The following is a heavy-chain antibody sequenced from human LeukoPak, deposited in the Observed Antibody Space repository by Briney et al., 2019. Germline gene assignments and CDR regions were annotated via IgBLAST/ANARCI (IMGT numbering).Heavy chain of an antibody. D-gene: IGHD3-22*01. J-gene: IGHJ4*02. CDR3: ARRHHYYDSSGYSENYYFDY. Sequence: SETLSLTCTVSGGSISSYYWGWIRQPPGKGLEWIGSIYYSGSTYYNPSLKSRVTISVDTSKNQFSLKLSSVTAADTAVYYCARRHHYYDSSGYSENYYFDYWGQGTLVTVSS. CDR2: IYYSGST. CDR1: GGSISSYY. V-gene: IGHV4-39*01.